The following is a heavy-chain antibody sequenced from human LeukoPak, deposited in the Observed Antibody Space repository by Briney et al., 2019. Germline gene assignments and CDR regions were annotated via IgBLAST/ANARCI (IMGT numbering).Heavy chain of an antibody. V-gene: IGHV3-30*04. CDR2: ISWDGSDK. CDR1: GFTFSSYA. CDR3: VRQAQEDY. Sequence: GGSLRLSCAASGFTFSSYAMHWVRQAPDTGLEWVAVISWDGSDKYYADSVKGRFTISRDNSKNTLYLQMDSLRSEDTGVYYCVRQAQEDYWGQGTLVTVSS. J-gene: IGHJ4*02.